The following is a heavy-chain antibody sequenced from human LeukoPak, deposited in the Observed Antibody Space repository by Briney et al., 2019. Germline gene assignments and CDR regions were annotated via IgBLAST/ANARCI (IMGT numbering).Heavy chain of an antibody. CDR1: GGTVSSDA. CDR2: IIPIFGTA. V-gene: IGHV1-69*06. Sequence: SVKGSCKASGGTVSSDAISGVRQAPGQGLEWMGGIIPIFGTANYAQKFQGRVTITADKSTSTAYMELSSLRSEDTAVYYCAREVSPRSKTGIAAAGTLGFDPWGQGTLVTVSS. J-gene: IGHJ5*02. CDR3: AREVSPRSKTGIAAAGTLGFDP. D-gene: IGHD6-13*01.